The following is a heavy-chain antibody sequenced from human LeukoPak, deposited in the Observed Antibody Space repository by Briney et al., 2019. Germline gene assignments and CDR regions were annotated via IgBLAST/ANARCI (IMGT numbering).Heavy chain of an antibody. CDR3: AKDLAGYFDY. J-gene: IGHJ4*02. CDR1: GFTFSSYV. V-gene: IGHV3-23*01. D-gene: IGHD3-10*01. Sequence: RGSLRLSCAASGFTFSSYVMSWVRQAPGKGLEWVSAISGRGGSTYYADSVKGRFTISRDNSKNTLYLQMNSLRAEDTAVYYCAKDLAGYFDYWGQGTLVTVSS. CDR2: ISGRGGST.